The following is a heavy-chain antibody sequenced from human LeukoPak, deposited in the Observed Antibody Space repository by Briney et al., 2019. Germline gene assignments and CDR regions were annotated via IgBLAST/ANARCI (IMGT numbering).Heavy chain of an antibody. Sequence: PGGSLRLSCAASGFTFSSYSVNWVRQAPGKGLEWVSSISSSSSYIYYADSVKGRFTISRDNAKNSLYLQMNSLRAEDTAVYYCARDESGIAVAGTLDYWGQGTLVTVSS. J-gene: IGHJ4*02. D-gene: IGHD6-19*01. V-gene: IGHV3-21*01. CDR1: GFTFSSYS. CDR2: ISSSSSYI. CDR3: ARDESGIAVAGTLDY.